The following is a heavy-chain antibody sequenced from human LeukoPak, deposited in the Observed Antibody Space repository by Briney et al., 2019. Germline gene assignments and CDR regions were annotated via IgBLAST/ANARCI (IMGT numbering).Heavy chain of an antibody. CDR1: GYTLTELS. J-gene: IGHJ4*02. Sequence: ASVRVSCKVSGYTLTELSMHWVRQAPGKGLEWMGGFDPEDGETIYAQKFQGRVTMTEDTSTDTASMELSSLRSEDTAVYYCATLEGGSQNYFDYWGQGTLVTVSS. V-gene: IGHV1-24*01. D-gene: IGHD3-16*01. CDR3: ATLEGGSQNYFDY. CDR2: FDPEDGET.